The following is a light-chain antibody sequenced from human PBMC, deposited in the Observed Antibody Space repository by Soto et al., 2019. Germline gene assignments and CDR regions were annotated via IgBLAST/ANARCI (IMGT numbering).Light chain of an antibody. Sequence: DIQMTQSPSTLSASVGDRVTITCRASQSISNWLAWYQQKPGKAPKLLIYKASSLESGVPSRFSGSGSGTEFTLTISSLQPDDFGTYYCQEYNSYWTFGQGTKWIS. J-gene: IGKJ1*01. CDR1: QSISNW. CDR2: KAS. V-gene: IGKV1-5*03. CDR3: QEYNSYWT.